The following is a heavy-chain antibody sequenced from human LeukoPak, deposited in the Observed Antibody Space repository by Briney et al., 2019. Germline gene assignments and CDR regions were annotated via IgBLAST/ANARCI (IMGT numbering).Heavy chain of an antibody. Sequence: SETLSLTCTVSGGSISSGSYYWSWIRQPAGKGLEWIGRIYTSGSTNYNPSLKSRVTISVDTSKNQISLKLSSVTAADTAVYYCARDGYGDYYWGQGTLVTVSS. CDR2: IYTSGST. CDR3: ARDGYGDYY. J-gene: IGHJ4*02. V-gene: IGHV4-61*02. D-gene: IGHD4-17*01. CDR1: GGSISSGSYY.